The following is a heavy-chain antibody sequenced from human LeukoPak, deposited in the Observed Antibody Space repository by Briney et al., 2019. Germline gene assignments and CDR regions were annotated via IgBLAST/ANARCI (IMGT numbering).Heavy chain of an antibody. CDR1: GFTFSSYA. CDR2: ISYDGSNK. V-gene: IGHV3-30*04. CDR3: ARDGPGLRSGLWFGESTVYYFDY. Sequence: GGSLRLSCAASGFTFSSYAMHWVRQAPGEGLEGVAVISYDGSNKYYADSVKGRFTISRDNSKNTLYLQMNSLRAEDTAVYYCARDGPGLRSGLWFGESTVYYFDYWGQGTLVTVSS. J-gene: IGHJ4*02. D-gene: IGHD3-10*01.